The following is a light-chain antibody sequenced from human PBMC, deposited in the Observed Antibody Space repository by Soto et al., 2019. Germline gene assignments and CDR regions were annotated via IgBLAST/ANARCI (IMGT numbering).Light chain of an antibody. Sequence: QSVLTQPASVSGSPGQSITISCTGSSSDIGGYKFVSWYQQHPGKAPKLIIYEVNNRPSGVSFRFSGSKSGNTASLTISGLQAEDEADYYCSSYTSSSVPEVFGGGTKVTVL. J-gene: IGLJ2*01. CDR1: SSDIGGYKF. CDR3: SSYTSSSVPEV. V-gene: IGLV2-14*01. CDR2: EVN.